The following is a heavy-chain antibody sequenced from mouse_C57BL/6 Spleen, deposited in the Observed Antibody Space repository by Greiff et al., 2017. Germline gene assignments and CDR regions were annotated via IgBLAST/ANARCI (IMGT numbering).Heavy chain of an antibody. D-gene: IGHD1-1*01. V-gene: IGHV1-81*01. CDR3: ARSYYYGSSSGWYFDV. CDR2: IYPRSGNT. Sequence: QVHVKQSGAELARPGASVKLSCKASGYTFTSYGISWVKQRTGQGLEWIGEIYPRSGNTYYNEKFKGKATLTADKSSSTAYMELRSLTSEDSAVYFCARSYYYGSSSGWYFDVWGTGTTVTVSS. J-gene: IGHJ1*03. CDR1: GYTFTSYG.